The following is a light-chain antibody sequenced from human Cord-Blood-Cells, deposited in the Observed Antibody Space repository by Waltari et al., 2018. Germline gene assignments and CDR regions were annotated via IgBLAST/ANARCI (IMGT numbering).Light chain of an antibody. V-gene: IGLV2-11*01. CDR3: CAYAGSYTYV. CDR1: SSDVGGYNY. Sequence: QSALTQPRSVSGSPGQSVTISCTGTSSDVGGYNYVSWYHQHPGKAPKLMIYDVGKRPARVPGRFSGSKSGNTASLTISGLQAEDEADYYCCAYAGSYTYVFGTGTKVTVL. CDR2: DVG. J-gene: IGLJ1*01.